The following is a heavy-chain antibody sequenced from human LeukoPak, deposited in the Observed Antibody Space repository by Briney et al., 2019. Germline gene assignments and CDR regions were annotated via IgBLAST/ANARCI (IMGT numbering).Heavy chain of an antibody. CDR3: ARDGHAYGRGPPHY. D-gene: IGHD3-10*01. V-gene: IGHV3-48*04. J-gene: IGHJ4*02. CDR1: GFTFSSYS. Sequence: GGSLRLSCAASGFTFSSYSMNWVRQAPGKGLEWVSYISSSGSTKYYADSVKGRFTISRDNAKNSYLQMNSLRAEDTAVYYCARDGHAYGRGPPHYWGQGTLVTVSS. CDR2: ISSSGSTK.